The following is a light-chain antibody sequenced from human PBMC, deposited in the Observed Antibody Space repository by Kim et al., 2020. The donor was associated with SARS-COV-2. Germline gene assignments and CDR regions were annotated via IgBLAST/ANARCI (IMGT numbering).Light chain of an antibody. CDR2: EDM. V-gene: IGLV3-1*01. CDR1: KLVEKY. Sequence: SVVTGQTASISCSGNKLVEKYVCWYQQRPGQSPVLVVYEDMKRPSGIPERFSGSNSGNKATLTIRGTQAIDEADYYCQVWDITTAVFGGGTKVTVL. CDR3: QVWDITTAV. J-gene: IGLJ2*01.